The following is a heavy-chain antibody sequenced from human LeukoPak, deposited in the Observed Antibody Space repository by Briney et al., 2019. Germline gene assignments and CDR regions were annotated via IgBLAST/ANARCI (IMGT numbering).Heavy chain of an antibody. CDR2: IIPIFGTA. D-gene: IGHD6-19*01. Sequence: SVKVSCKASGYTFTGDYMHWVRQAPGQGLEWMGGIIPIFGTANYAQKFQGRVTITTDESTSTAYMELSSLRSEDTAVYYCARDKLLDIHTPYSSGWSNWFDPWGQGTLVTVSS. J-gene: IGHJ5*02. CDR1: GYTFTGDY. V-gene: IGHV1-69*05. CDR3: ARDKLLDIHTPYSSGWSNWFDP.